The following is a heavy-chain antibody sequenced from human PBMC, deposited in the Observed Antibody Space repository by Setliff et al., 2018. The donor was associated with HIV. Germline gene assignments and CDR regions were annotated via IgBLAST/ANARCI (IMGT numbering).Heavy chain of an antibody. CDR3: VTSSSWSSRLNF. CDR2: ITPTGDT. D-gene: IGHD6-13*01. Sequence: SETLSLTCAVYGGSVSGHYWGWFRQPPGKGLEWIGEITPTGDTNYIPSLKSRVTISVDTSKNQFSLKVTSVTAADTAVYYCVTSSSWSSRLNFWGQGMLVTVSS. J-gene: IGHJ4*02. CDR1: GGSVSGHY. V-gene: IGHV4-34*01.